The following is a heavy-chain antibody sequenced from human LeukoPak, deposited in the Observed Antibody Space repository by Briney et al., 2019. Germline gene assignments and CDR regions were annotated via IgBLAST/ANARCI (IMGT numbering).Heavy chain of an antibody. CDR1: GFTFSSYA. D-gene: IGHD3-3*01. CDR3: AKDVEDDFWSGYYLHYFDY. V-gene: IGHV3-23*01. J-gene: IGHJ4*02. Sequence: PGGSLRLSCAASGFTFSSYAMGWVRQAPGKGLEWVSAISGSGGSTYYADSVKGRFTISRDNSKNTLYLQMNSLRAEDTAVYYCAKDVEDDFWSGYYLHYFDYWGQGTLVTVSS. CDR2: ISGSGGST.